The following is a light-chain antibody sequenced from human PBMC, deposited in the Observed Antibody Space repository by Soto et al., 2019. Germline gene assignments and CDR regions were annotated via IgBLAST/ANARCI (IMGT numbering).Light chain of an antibody. CDR2: GAS. CDR1: QSVSTNY. V-gene: IGKV3-20*01. CDR3: QQYGSVPLT. J-gene: IGKJ4*01. Sequence: EIVLTQSPGTLSLSPGERATLSRRASQSVSTNYLAWYQQKPGQAPRLLIYGASSRATGIPDRFSGSGSGADFTLTISRLEPGDFAVYFCQQYGSVPLTFGGGTKVEIK.